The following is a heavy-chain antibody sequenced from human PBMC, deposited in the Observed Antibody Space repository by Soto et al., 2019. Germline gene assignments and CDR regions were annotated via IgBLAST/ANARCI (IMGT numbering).Heavy chain of an antibody. Sequence: GSLRLSCAASGFTFSSYSMNWVRQAPGKGLEWVSSISSSSTIYYADPVKGRFTISRDNVQNSLYLQMHSLRAEDTAVYYCARERGSGWTFDYWGQGTLVTVSS. J-gene: IGHJ4*02. CDR3: ARERGSGWTFDY. D-gene: IGHD6-19*01. V-gene: IGHV3-48*01. CDR1: GFTFSSYS. CDR2: ISSSSTI.